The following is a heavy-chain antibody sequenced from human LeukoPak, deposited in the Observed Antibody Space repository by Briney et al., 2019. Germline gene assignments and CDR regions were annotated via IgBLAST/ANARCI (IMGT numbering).Heavy chain of an antibody. J-gene: IGHJ4*02. CDR2: IYYSGGT. V-gene: IGHV4-39*01. Sequence: SETLSLTCTVSGGSISSSGYYWGWIRQPPGKGLEWIGNIYYSGGTYYNPSLKSRVTVSVDTSKNQFSLKLSSVTAADTAVYYCARMTPTTMVLGLRSGRYPYYFDYWGQGTLVTVSS. D-gene: IGHD3-10*01. CDR1: GGSISSSGYY. CDR3: ARMTPTTMVLGLRSGRYPYYFDY.